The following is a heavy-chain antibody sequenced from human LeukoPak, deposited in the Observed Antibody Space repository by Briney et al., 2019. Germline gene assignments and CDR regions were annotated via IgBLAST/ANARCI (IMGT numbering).Heavy chain of an antibody. CDR1: GGSISSYY. Sequence: SETLSLTCTASGGSISSYYWSWIRQPPGKGLEWIGYIYYSGSTNYNPSLKSRVTISVDTSKNQFSLKLSSVTAADTAVYYCAGGGAVADLFDYWGQGTLVTVSS. CDR3: AGGGAVADLFDY. CDR2: IYYSGST. V-gene: IGHV4-59*01. J-gene: IGHJ4*02. D-gene: IGHD6-19*01.